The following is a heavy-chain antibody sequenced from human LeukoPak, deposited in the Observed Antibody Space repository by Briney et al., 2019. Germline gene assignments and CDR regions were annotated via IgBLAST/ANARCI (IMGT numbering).Heavy chain of an antibody. D-gene: IGHD3-3*01. CDR2: ISGSGGST. V-gene: IGHV3-23*01. CDR3: AKGAYYDFWSGFDY. CDR1: GGTFSSYA. Sequence: SCKASGGTFSSYAMSWVRQAPGKGLEWVSAISGSGGSTYYADSVKGRFTISRDNSKNTLYLQMNSLRAEDTAVYYCAKGAYYDFWSGFDYWGQGTLVTVSS. J-gene: IGHJ4*02.